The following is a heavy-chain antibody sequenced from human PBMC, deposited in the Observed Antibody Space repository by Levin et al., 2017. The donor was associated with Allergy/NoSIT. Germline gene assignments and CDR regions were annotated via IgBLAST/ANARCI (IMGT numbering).Heavy chain of an antibody. CDR1: GGSISSYY. D-gene: IGHD1-26*01. CDR3: ARGLVGGEHYDYGMDG. V-gene: IGHV4-59*01. Sequence: PSETLSLTCTVSGGSISSYYWSWIRQPPGKGLEWIGYIYYSGSTKYNPSLKSRVTISVDTSKNQFSLKLSSVTAADTAVYYCARGLVGGEHYDYGMDGWGQGTTVTVSS. J-gene: IGHJ6*02. CDR2: IYYSGST.